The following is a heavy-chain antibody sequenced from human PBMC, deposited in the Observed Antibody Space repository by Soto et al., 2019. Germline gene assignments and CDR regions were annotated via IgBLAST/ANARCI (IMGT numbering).Heavy chain of an antibody. Sequence: GGSLRLSCAASGFTFSDSAMHWVRQASGKGLEWVGRIRNKVNTYATAYAASVKGRFTISRDNSKNTVFLQMNSLRAEDTAVYFCTKGSHYDILTAYHAFDFWGPGTLVTVSS. CDR3: TKGSHYDILTAYHAFDF. CDR1: GFTFSDSA. D-gene: IGHD3-9*01. J-gene: IGHJ4*02. CDR2: IRNKVNTYAT. V-gene: IGHV3-73*01.